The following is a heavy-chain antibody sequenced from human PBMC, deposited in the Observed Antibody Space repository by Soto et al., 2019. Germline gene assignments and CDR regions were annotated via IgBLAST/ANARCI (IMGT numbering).Heavy chain of an antibody. CDR3: ASPRWNYIY. Sequence: QVPLQQWGAGLLKPSETLSLTCAVSGGSFSGYYWSWIRQPPGKGLEWIGEMNDSGSTKYNASLESRVAISVDTSKGHFSLTLTSVTAADTAVYYCASPRWNYIYWGQGTLVAVSS. V-gene: IGHV4-34*01. CDR1: GGSFSGYY. CDR2: MNDSGST. D-gene: IGHD1-7*01. J-gene: IGHJ4*02.